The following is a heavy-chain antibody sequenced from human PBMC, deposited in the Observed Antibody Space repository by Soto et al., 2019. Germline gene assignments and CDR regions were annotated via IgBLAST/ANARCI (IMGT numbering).Heavy chain of an antibody. J-gene: IGHJ5*02. CDR2: ISYDGSNK. CDR3: AKDRVSSSWYSGFEP. CDR1: GFTFSSYG. Sequence: GGSLRLSCAASGFTFSSYGMHWVRQAPGKGLEWVAVISYDGSNKYYADSVKGRFTISRDNSKNTLYLQMNSLRAEDTAVYYWAKDRVSSSWYSGFEPWGQGTLVTVSS. V-gene: IGHV3-30*18. D-gene: IGHD6-13*01.